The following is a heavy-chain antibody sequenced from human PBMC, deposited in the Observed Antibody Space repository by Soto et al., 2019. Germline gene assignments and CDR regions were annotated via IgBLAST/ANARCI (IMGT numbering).Heavy chain of an antibody. CDR1: GYTFTSYG. J-gene: IGHJ3*02. V-gene: IGHV1-18*01. Sequence: ASVKVSCKASGYTFTSYGISWVRQAPGQGLEWMGWISAYNGNTNYAQKLQGRVTMTTDTSTSTAYMELRSLRSDDTAVYYCLIGLSIVEVIDAFDIWAQRTMVTVSS. D-gene: IGHD2-21*01. CDR2: ISAYNGNT. CDR3: LIGLSIVEVIDAFDI.